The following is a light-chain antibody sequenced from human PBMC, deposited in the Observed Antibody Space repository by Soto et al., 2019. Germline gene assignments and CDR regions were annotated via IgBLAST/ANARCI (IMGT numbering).Light chain of an antibody. CDR2: AAS. Sequence: DIQMPQSPSSLSASVGDRVTITCRASQGVSAYLLWYQQTKGKAPKLLSYAASHLLSGVPSRFSGSVSGTNFPLIISSLQPAYLGTNHCQKSYKTPHTFGQGTKLQSK. J-gene: IGKJ2*01. CDR3: QKSYKTPHT. V-gene: IGKV1-39*01. CDR1: QGVSAY.